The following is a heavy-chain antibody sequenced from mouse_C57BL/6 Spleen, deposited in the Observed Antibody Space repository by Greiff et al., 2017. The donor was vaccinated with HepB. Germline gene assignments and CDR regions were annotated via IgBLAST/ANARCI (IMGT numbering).Heavy chain of an antibody. CDR1: GFTFSDYG. J-gene: IGHJ1*03. CDR3: ARDEYYGSSRYFDV. Sequence: DVKLVESGGGLVKPGGSLKLSCAASGFTFSDYGMHWVRQAPEKGLEWVAYISSGSSTIYYADTVKGRFTISRDNAKNTLFLQMTSLRSEDTAMYYCARDEYYGSSRYFDVWGTGTTVTVSS. V-gene: IGHV5-17*01. D-gene: IGHD1-1*01. CDR2: ISSGSSTI.